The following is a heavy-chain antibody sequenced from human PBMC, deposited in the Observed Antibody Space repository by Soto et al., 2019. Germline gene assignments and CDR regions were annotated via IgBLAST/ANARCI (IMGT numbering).Heavy chain of an antibody. CDR1: GGTFSSHA. CDR2: IIPIFGTA. Sequence: ASVKVSCKASGGTFSSHAISWVRQAPGQGLEWMGGIIPIFGTANYAQKFQGRVTITADESTSTAYMELSSLRSEDTAVYYCARDLAGYDFWSGYYTGPSYGMDVWGQGTTVTVSS. CDR3: ARDLAGYDFWSGYYTGPSYGMDV. J-gene: IGHJ6*02. V-gene: IGHV1-69*13. D-gene: IGHD3-3*01.